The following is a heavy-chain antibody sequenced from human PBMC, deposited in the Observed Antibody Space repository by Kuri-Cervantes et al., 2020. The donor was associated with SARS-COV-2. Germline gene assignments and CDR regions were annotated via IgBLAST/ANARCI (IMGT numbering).Heavy chain of an antibody. CDR2: INPNNGGT. CDR1: GYTFSGYY. Sequence: SGKVSCKASGYTFSGYYTHWVRQAPGQGLEWMGWINPNNGGTNYAQKFQGRVTMTRDTSISTAYMGLSSLRSDDTAVYYCARGAVGATSLGAFDIWGQGTMVTVSS. CDR3: ARGAVGATSLGAFDI. D-gene: IGHD1-26*01. V-gene: IGHV1-2*02. J-gene: IGHJ3*02.